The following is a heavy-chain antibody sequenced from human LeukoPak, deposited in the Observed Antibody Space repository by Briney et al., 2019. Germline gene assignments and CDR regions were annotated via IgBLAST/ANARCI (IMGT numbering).Heavy chain of an antibody. V-gene: IGHV1-69*13. CDR3: ATYYYDSSGYYWGHAFDI. CDR1: GGTFSSYA. CDR2: IIPIFGTA. J-gene: IGHJ3*02. D-gene: IGHD3-22*01. Sequence: SVKVSCKASGGTFSSYAISWVRQAPGQGLEWMGGIIPIFGTANYAQKFQGRVTITADESTSTAYMELSSLRSEDTAVYYCATYYYDSSGYYWGHAFDIWGQGTMVTVSS.